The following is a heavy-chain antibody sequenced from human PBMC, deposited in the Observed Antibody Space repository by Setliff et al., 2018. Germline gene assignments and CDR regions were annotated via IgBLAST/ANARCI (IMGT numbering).Heavy chain of an antibody. CDR2: ISAYNGNT. V-gene: IGHV1-18*01. J-gene: IGHJ3*02. Sequence: ASVKVSCKASGYTFTSYGISWVRQAPGQGLEWMGWISAYNGNTNYAQKLQGRVTMTTDTSTSTAYMELRSLRSDDTAVYYCARDVFPYHYEGAFDIWGQGTMVTVS. CDR1: GYTFTSYG. D-gene: IGHD3-22*01. CDR3: ARDVFPYHYEGAFDI.